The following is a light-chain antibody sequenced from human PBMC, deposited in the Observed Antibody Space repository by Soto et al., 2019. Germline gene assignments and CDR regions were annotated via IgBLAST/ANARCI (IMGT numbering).Light chain of an antibody. Sequence: QSALTQPASVSGSPGQSITISCTGTSSDVGSYNLVSWYQQHPGKAPKLMIYEGSKRPSGVSNRFSGSKSGNTASLTISGPQAEDEADYYCCSYAGSSTLDFGTGTKVTVL. CDR3: CSYAGSSTLD. CDR1: SSDVGSYNL. CDR2: EGS. J-gene: IGLJ1*01. V-gene: IGLV2-23*01.